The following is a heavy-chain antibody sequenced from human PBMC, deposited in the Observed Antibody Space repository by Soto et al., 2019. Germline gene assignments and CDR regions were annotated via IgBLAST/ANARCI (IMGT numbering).Heavy chain of an antibody. V-gene: IGHV4-31*03. J-gene: IGHJ3*02. Sequence: SELLCLTSTVSDGYIRSGGYYWIWIRQHPGKGLEWIGYIYYSGSTYYNPSLKSRVTISVDTSKNQFSLKLSSVAAADTAVYYCASKGTDFWSGPDAFDIWGQGTMVTVSS. CDR3: ASKGTDFWSGPDAFDI. CDR1: DGYIRSGGYY. CDR2: IYYSGST. D-gene: IGHD3-3*01.